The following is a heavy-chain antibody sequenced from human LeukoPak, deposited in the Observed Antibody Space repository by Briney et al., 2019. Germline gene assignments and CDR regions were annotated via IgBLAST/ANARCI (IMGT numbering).Heavy chain of an antibody. Sequence: PSETLSLTCTVSGVSISSSNSYWGWIRQPPGKGLEWIGSIYYSGNTCYNASLKSQVSISIDTSKNRFSLKLTSVTAADTAVYYCARDVSGYDPGRFDYWGQGTLVTVSS. V-gene: IGHV4-39*02. CDR1: GVSISSSNSY. J-gene: IGHJ4*02. CDR2: IYYSGNT. CDR3: ARDVSGYDPGRFDY. D-gene: IGHD5-12*01.